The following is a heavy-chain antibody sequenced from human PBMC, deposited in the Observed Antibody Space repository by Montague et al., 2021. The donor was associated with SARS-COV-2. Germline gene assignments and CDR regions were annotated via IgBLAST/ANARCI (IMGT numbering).Heavy chain of an antibody. Sequence: SLRLSCAASGFTFSSYDMHWVRQAPGKGLEWVAVIWYDGSNQYYGDSVKGRFTISRDNSKNTLYLQMNSLRAEDTAVYYCAREYSAPGGFGEYNRYGMDVWGQGTTVTVSS. D-gene: IGHD3-10*01. CDR3: AREYSAPGGFGEYNRYGMDV. V-gene: IGHV3-33*08. CDR2: IWYDGSNQ. J-gene: IGHJ6*02. CDR1: GFTFSSYD.